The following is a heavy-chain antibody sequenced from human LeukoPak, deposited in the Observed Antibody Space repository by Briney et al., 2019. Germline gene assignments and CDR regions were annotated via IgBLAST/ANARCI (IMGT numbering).Heavy chain of an antibody. CDR1: GGSFSGYY. Sequence: SETLSLTCAVYGGSFSGYYWSWIRQPPGKGLEWIGEINHSGSTNYNPSLKSRVTISVDTSKNQFSLKLSAVTAADTAVYYCARRGTGYFGHYFDYWGQGTLVTVSS. V-gene: IGHV4-34*01. CDR2: INHSGST. D-gene: IGHD3-9*01. J-gene: IGHJ4*02. CDR3: ARRGTGYFGHYFDY.